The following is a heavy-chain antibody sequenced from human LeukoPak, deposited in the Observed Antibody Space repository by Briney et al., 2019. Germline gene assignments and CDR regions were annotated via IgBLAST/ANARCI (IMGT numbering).Heavy chain of an antibody. D-gene: IGHD3-22*01. J-gene: IGHJ4*02. CDR2: ISGSGGRT. CDR3: TKDDYYDSSGYYSYFDY. Sequence: GGSLRLSCAVSGFTFSTYVMTWVRQVPGKGLEWVSSISGSGGRTYYADSVKGRFTISRDNSKNTVYLQVNSLRAEDTAVYYCTKDDYYDSSGYYSYFDYWGQGTLVTVSS. V-gene: IGHV3-23*01. CDR1: GFTFSTYV.